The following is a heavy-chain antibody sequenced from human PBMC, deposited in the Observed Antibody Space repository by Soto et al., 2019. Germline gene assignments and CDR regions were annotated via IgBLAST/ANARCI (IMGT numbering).Heavy chain of an antibody. D-gene: IGHD4-4*01. V-gene: IGHV3-20*04. J-gene: IGHJ4*02. CDR3: ARDHDFRKLPDY. Sequence: GGSLRLSCAASGFNLDDYGMTWVRQAPGKGLEWVSGINWSGDSTGYADSVKGRFTISRDNAKSFLYLQMNSLKAEDTALYYCARDHDFRKLPDYWGQGTLVTVSS. CDR1: GFNLDDYG. CDR2: INWSGDST.